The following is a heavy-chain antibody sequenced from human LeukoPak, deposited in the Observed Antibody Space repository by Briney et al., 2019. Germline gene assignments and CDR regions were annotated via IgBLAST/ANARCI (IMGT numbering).Heavy chain of an antibody. V-gene: IGHV3-7*01. CDR3: MRAMNY. CDR1: GFTFSSYG. Sequence: GGSLRLSCAASGFTFSSYGMHWVRQAPGKGLEWVANIKQDGSEKYYVDSVKGRFTISRDNAKNSVYLQMNSLRAEDTAVYYCMRAMNYWGQGTLVTVSS. J-gene: IGHJ4*02. CDR2: IKQDGSEK.